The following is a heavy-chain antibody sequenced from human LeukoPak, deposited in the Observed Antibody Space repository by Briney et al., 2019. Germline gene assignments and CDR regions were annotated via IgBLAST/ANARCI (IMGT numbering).Heavy chain of an antibody. CDR1: GSTFSTYA. CDR2: IDSKTSTM. J-gene: IGHJ3*02. CDR3: ARGGWQWLVLHNDAFDI. Sequence: GGSLRLSCAASGSTFSTYAMDWVRQAPGKGLEWVSFIDSKTSTMYYADSVRGRFTISIDSAKNLLYLQMNSLRAEDTAVYYCARGGWQWLVLHNDAFDIWGQGTMVTVSS. D-gene: IGHD6-19*01. V-gene: IGHV3-48*01.